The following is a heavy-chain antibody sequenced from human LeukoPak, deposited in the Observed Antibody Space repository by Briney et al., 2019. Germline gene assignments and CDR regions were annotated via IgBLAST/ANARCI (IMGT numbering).Heavy chain of an antibody. D-gene: IGHD5-12*01. V-gene: IGHV1-46*03. CDR2: INPSGGST. CDR3: ARAHSGYDRTNWFDP. CDR1: GYTFTSYY. J-gene: IGHJ5*02. Sequence: ASVKVSCKASGYTFTSYYMHWVRQAPGQGLEWMGIINPSGGSTSYAQKFQGRVTMTRDTSTSTVYMELSSLRSEDTAVYYCARAHSGYDRTNWFDPWGQGTLVTVSS.